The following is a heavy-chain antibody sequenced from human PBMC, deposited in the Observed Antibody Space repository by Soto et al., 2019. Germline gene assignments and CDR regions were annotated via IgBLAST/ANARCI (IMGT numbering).Heavy chain of an antibody. Sequence: PSETLSLTCAVYGGSLSGYYWSWIRQPPGKGLEWIGEINHSGSTNYNPSLQSRVTISVDTSKNQFSLKLSSVTAADTAVYYCARGPYMVVGQAAIVNWFDPWGQGTLVTVSS. CDR3: ARGPYMVVGQAAIVNWFDP. CDR1: GGSLSGYY. D-gene: IGHD2-2*02. V-gene: IGHV4-34*01. J-gene: IGHJ5*02. CDR2: INHSGST.